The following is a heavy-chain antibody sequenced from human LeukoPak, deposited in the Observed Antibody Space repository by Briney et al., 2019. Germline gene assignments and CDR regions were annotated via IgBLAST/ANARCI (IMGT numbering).Heavy chain of an antibody. CDR1: GFTFDKYA. V-gene: IGHV3-9*01. CDR3: ATFITLVRGVIVGGPFDI. Sequence: PGRSLRLSCVASGFTFDKYAMHWVRQAPGKGLEWVSGISWNSDGIGYADSVTGRFTISRDNAKNSVYMEMNSLRAEDTALYYCATFITLVRGVIVGGPFDIWGQGTPVYVSS. J-gene: IGHJ3*02. CDR2: ISWNSDGI. D-gene: IGHD3-10*01.